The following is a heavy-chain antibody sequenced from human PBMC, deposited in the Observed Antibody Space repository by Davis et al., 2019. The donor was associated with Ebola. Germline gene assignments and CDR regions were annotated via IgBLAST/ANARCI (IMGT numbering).Heavy chain of an antibody. D-gene: IGHD1-26*01. CDR2: ISSTSSTK. CDR1: GFTFSLYN. CDR3: AKVELSGY. J-gene: IGHJ4*02. Sequence: GESLKISCAASGFTFSLYNMNWVRQAPGKGLEWISYISSTSSTKYYADSVKGRFTISRDNSKNTLYLQMNSLRAEDTAVYYCAKVELSGYWGQGTLVTVSS. V-gene: IGHV3-48*01.